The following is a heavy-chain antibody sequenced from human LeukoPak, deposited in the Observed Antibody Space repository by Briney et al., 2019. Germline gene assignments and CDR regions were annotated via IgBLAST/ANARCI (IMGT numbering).Heavy chain of an antibody. V-gene: IGHV3-7*01. Sequence: PGGSLRLSCAASGFTFSSYWMSWVRQAPGKGLEWVGNIKQDGSETYYVDSVKGRFTISRDNAKNSLFLQMSSLRAEDTAMYYCARDRAAAGPKGVDYWGQGTLVTVSS. D-gene: IGHD6-13*01. J-gene: IGHJ4*02. CDR1: GFTFSSYW. CDR2: IKQDGSET. CDR3: ARDRAAAGPKGVDY.